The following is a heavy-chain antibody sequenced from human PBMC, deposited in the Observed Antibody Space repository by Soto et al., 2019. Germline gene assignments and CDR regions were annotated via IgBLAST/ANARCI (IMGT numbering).Heavy chain of an antibody. D-gene: IGHD2-8*02. V-gene: IGHV4-34*01. Sequence: SETLSLTCAVYGGSFSGYYWTWIRRPPGTGLEWIGEINHSGSANYNPSLKSRVTISVDTSKNQFSLKLTSVTAADTAVYYCARDKITGLFDYWGQGTLVTVSS. CDR2: INHSGSA. J-gene: IGHJ4*02. CDR3: ARDKITGLFDY. CDR1: GGSFSGYY.